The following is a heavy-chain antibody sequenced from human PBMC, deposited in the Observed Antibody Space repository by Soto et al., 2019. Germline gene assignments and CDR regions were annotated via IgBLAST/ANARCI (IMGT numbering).Heavy chain of an antibody. CDR3: ATKFRSYFDH. CDR1: GFTFSTFA. CDR2: VGDDGFRT. J-gene: IGHJ4*02. Sequence: GGVLRLSCVASGFTFSTFAMTWVRQTPGKGLEWVATVGDDGFRTNVADSVKGRFIISRDNSKDTLSLEMSSLRVEDTGIYYCATKFRSYFDHWGQGVRVTVSS. V-gene: IGHV3-23*01.